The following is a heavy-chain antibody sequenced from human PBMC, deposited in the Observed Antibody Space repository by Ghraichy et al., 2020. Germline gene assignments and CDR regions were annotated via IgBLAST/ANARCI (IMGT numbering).Heavy chain of an antibody. J-gene: IGHJ4*02. CDR1: GFTYSSYA. V-gene: IGHV3-23*01. Sequence: GGSRRLSCAASGFTYSSYAMSWVRQAPEKGLEWVADISVSGGTTHYADSVKGRFTISRDNRGNTLYLQMNTLRVEDTAVYYCATYYYESSGHYAFDYWGQGILVTVSS. CDR2: ISVSGGTT. CDR3: ATYYYESSGHYAFDY. D-gene: IGHD3-22*01.